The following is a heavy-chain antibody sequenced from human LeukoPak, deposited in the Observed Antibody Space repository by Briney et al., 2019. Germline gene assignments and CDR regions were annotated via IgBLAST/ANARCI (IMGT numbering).Heavy chain of an antibody. CDR2: IYTSGTT. CDR3: ARLSTVTTSFDY. J-gene: IGHJ4*02. V-gene: IGHV4-4*07. D-gene: IGHD4-17*01. Sequence: PSETLSLTCTVSGGSISSYYWSWIRQPAGRGLEWIGRIYTSGTTHYNPSLKSRVTMSVDTSKNQFSLKLSSVTAADTAVYYCARLSTVTTSFDYWGQGTLVTVSS. CDR1: GGSISSYY.